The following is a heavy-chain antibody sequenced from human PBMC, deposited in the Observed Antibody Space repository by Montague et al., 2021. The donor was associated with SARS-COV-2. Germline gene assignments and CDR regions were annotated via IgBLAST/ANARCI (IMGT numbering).Heavy chain of an antibody. Sequence: SETLSLTCTVSGGSIRSSSYYWGWLRQPPGKGLEWIGSIYYSGSTYYNPSLKSRVTISVDTSKNQFSLKLSSVTAADTAVYYCARQENSSGWFKPDAFDIWGQGTMVTVSS. V-gene: IGHV4-39*01. CDR1: GGSIRSSSYY. CDR2: IYYSGST. J-gene: IGHJ3*02. D-gene: IGHD6-19*01. CDR3: ARQENSSGWFKPDAFDI.